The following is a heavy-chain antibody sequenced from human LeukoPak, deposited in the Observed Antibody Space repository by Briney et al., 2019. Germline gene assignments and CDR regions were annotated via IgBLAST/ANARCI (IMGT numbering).Heavy chain of an antibody. V-gene: IGHV3-23*01. Sequence: GGSLRLSCAGSGFTFRTYVMIWVRQAPGKGLEWVSAISDSGGSTYYADSVKGRFTISRDNSKNTLYLQMHSLRAEDTAVYYCAKSLNYYDSGTYRRDFDYWGQGTLVTVSS. CDR1: GFTFRTYV. D-gene: IGHD3-10*01. CDR3: AKSLNYYDSGTYRRDFDY. J-gene: IGHJ4*02. CDR2: ISDSGGST.